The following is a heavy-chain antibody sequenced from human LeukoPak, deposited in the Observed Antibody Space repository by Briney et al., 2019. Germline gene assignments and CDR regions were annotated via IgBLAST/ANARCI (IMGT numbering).Heavy chain of an antibody. J-gene: IGHJ4*02. CDR1: GFTFGDYA. CDR2: ISPSGGGT. Sequence: GGSLRLSCTASGFTFGDYAMSWVRQAPGKGLEWVSGISPSGGGTYYADSVKGRFTISRDDSKNTLSLQMNSLRVEDTAVYYCAQDLAWGAFDHWGQGTLVTVSS. V-gene: IGHV3-23*01. D-gene: IGHD7-27*01. CDR3: AQDLAWGAFDH.